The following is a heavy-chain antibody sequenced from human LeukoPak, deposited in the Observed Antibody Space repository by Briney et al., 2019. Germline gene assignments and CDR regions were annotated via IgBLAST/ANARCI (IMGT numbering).Heavy chain of an antibody. CDR2: ISYDGSNK. CDR3: ARGYGDRLDCFDP. D-gene: IGHD4-17*01. Sequence: GGSLRLSCAASGFTFSSYAMHWVRQAPGKGLEWVAVISYDGSNKYYADSVKGRFTISRDNSKNTLYLQMNSLRAEDTAVYYCARGYGDRLDCFDPWGQGTLVTVSS. J-gene: IGHJ5*02. V-gene: IGHV3-30-3*01. CDR1: GFTFSSYA.